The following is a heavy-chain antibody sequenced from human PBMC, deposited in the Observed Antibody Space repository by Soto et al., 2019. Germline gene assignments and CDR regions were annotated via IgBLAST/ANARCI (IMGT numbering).Heavy chain of an antibody. CDR1: GFTVSSNY. CDR3: ARGFFGATNSYYYYYYMDV. V-gene: IGHV3-53*04. D-gene: IGHD3-3*01. CDR2: IYSGGST. J-gene: IGHJ6*03. Sequence: GGSLRLSCAASGFTVSSNYMSWVRQAPGKGLEWVSVIYSGGSTYYADSVKGRFTISRHNSKNTLYLQMNSLRAEDTAVYYCARGFFGATNSYYYYYYMDVWGKGTTVNVSS.